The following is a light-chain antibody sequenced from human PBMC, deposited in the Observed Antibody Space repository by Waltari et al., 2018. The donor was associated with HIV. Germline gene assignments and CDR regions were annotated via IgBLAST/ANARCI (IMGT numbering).Light chain of an antibody. CDR2: CNN. CDR1: SSNIGAGYD. CDR3: QSYDSSLSGWV. J-gene: IGLJ3*02. V-gene: IGLV1-40*01. Sequence: QSVLTQPPSVSGAPGQRVTISCTGSSSNIGAGYDAHWYQQLPGKAPKLLIYCNNHRPSVVPYRFSGPKSGTSASLAITCLQAEDEADYYCQSYDSSLSGWVFGGGTKLTVL.